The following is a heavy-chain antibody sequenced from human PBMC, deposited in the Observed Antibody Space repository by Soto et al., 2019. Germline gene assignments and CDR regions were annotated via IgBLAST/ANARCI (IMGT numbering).Heavy chain of an antibody. D-gene: IGHD3-22*01. J-gene: IGHJ6*02. CDR3: ARDLGYDSSHHYYYGMDV. CDR2: IYYSGST. CDR1: GGSISSYY. Sequence: PSETLSLTCTVSGGSISSYYWSWIRQPPGKGLEWIGYIYYSGSTNYNPSLKSRVTISVDTSKNQFSLKLSSVTAADTAVYYCARDLGYDSSHHYYYGMDVWGQGTTVTVSS. V-gene: IGHV4-59*01.